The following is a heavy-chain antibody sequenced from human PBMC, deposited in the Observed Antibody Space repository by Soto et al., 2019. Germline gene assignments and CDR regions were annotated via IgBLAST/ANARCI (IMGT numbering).Heavy chain of an antibody. J-gene: IGHJ4*02. Sequence: QVQLQQWGAGLLKPSETLSLTCAVYGGSFSDYSWTWIRQPPGKGLEWIGEINHSGSTNYNPSLKSRVTISVDTSKNQLSLKLSSVTAADTAVYYCGGGRPPRGYGFLWSVVVPYDSWGQGTLVTVSS. V-gene: IGHV4-34*01. D-gene: IGHD3-3*01. CDR3: GGGRPPRGYGFLWSVVVPYDS. CDR2: INHSGST. CDR1: GGSFSDYS.